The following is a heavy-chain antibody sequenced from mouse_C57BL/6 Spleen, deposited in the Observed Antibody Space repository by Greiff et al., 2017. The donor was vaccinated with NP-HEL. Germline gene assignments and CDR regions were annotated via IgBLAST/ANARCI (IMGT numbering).Heavy chain of an antibody. J-gene: IGHJ2*01. CDR3: TDSSGYYFDY. CDR2: IRLKSDNYAT. Sequence: VQLKESGGGLVQPGGSMKLSCVASGFTFSNYWMNWVRQSPEKGLEWVAQIRLKSDNYATHDAESVKGRFTISRDDSKSSVYLQMNNLRAEDTGIYYCTDSSGYYFDYWGQGTTLTVSS. V-gene: IGHV6-3*01. CDR1: GFTFSNYW. D-gene: IGHD3-2*02.